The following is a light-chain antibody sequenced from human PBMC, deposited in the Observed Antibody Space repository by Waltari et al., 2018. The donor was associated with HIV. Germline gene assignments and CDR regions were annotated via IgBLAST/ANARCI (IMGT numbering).Light chain of an antibody. CDR3: AAWDASLHVV. CDR1: SPNIGTNP. CDR2: RNH. J-gene: IGLJ2*01. Sequence: QSVLTQPPSASGTLGQGVTISRFGSSPNIGTNPVNWYQHLPGAAPKLIIFRNHQRPSGVPDRFSGSQSGTSAFLTITGLLPGDEATYYCAAWDASLHVVFGGGTQLTVL. V-gene: IGLV1-44*01.